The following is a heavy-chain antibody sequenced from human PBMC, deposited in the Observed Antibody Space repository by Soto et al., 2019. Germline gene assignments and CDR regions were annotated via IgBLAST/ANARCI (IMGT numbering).Heavy chain of an antibody. Sequence: SVKVSCKASGGTFSSYAISWVRQAPGQGLEWMGGFIPIFGTANYAQKFQGRVTITEDKSTSTAYMELSSLRSEDTAVDYCASRRKGGYTSYYYYGMDVWGQGTTVTVSS. D-gene: IGHD5-12*01. CDR3: ASRRKGGYTSYYYYGMDV. CDR1: GGTFSSYA. CDR2: FIPIFGTA. V-gene: IGHV1-69*06. J-gene: IGHJ6*02.